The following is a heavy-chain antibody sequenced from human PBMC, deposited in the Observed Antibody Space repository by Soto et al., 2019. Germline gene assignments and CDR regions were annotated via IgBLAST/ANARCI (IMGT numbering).Heavy chain of an antibody. CDR1: GGSISSGDYY. Sequence: PSETLSLTCTVSGGSISSGDYYWGWIRQPPGKGLEWIGYIYYSGSTYYNPSLKSRVTISLDTSKNQFSLKLSSVTAADTAVYFCAGVFHYFGSGIYYTFDYWGQGTLVTVSS. J-gene: IGHJ4*02. V-gene: IGHV4-30-4*01. CDR3: AGVFHYFGSGIYYTFDY. D-gene: IGHD3-10*01. CDR2: IYYSGST.